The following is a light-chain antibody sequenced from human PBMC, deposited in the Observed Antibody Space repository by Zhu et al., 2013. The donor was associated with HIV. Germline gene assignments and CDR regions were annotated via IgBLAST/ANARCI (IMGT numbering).Light chain of an antibody. CDR3: QQYGGSPRT. Sequence: VLTQSPGTLSVSPGEEVTLSCRASQNLATSYFAWYRQKPGQAPHLVIYDASIRATGIADRFSGSGYETDFTLTITRLEPEDFAVYYCQQYGGSPRTFGQGTNLEIK. CDR1: QNLATSY. V-gene: IGKV3-20*01. CDR2: DAS. J-gene: IGKJ2*02.